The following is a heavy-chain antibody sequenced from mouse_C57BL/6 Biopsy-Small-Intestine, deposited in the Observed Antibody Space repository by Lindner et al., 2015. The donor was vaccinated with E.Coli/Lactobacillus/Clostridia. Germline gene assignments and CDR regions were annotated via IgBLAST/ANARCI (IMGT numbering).Heavy chain of an antibody. CDR3: ARDRSYSSGYYAGFDY. CDR2: ISTYNGNT. D-gene: IGHD1-1*01. V-gene: IGHV1S134*01. Sequence: SVKVSCKTSGYRFTSYGINWVRQAPGQGLEWMAWISTYNGNTNYASHLRGRVTLTSEKSTNTVYMELTDLRSDDTAIYYCARDRSYSSGYYAGFDYWGQGTLVTVSS. J-gene: IGHJ4*01. CDR1: GYRFTSYG.